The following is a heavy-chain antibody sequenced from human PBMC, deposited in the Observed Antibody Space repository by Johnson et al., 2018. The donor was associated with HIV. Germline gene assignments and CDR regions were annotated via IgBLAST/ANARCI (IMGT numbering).Heavy chain of an antibody. D-gene: IGHD1-1*01. V-gene: IGHV3-11*04. J-gene: IGHJ3*01. CDR3: ARDRDNWESGYAFDL. CDR2: INTSGTTV. Sequence: QMLLVESGGGVVQPGRSLRLSCVASGFSFGDCYMSWIRQAPGKGLEWISDINTSGTTVHYADSVRGRFTISRDNAKNSLYLQMNSLRAEDTAVYYCARDRDNWESGYAFDLWGPGTMVTVSS. CDR1: GFSFGDCY.